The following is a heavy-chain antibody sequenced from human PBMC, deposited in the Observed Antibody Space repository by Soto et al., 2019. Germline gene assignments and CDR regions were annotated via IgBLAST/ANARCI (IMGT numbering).Heavy chain of an antibody. V-gene: IGHV1-18*01. CDR2: ISAYNGNT. Sequence: ASVKVSCKASGYTFTSYGISWVRQAPGQGLEWMGWISAYNGNTNYAQKLQGRVTMTTDTSTSTAYMELRSRRSDDTAVYYCARTVAAAVIYYYYYMDVWGKGTTVTVSS. D-gene: IGHD6-13*01. CDR1: GYTFTSYG. CDR3: ARTVAAAVIYYYYYMDV. J-gene: IGHJ6*03.